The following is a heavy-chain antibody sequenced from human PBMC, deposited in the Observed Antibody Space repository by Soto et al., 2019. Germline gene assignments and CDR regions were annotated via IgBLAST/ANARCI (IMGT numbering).Heavy chain of an antibody. V-gene: IGHV4-31*03. CDR2: IGYSGAT. D-gene: IGHD2-15*01. CDR1: GGSITSGGSF. CDR3: ARGGASSKWFAP. J-gene: IGHJ5*02. Sequence: PSETLSLTCTVSGGSITSGGSFWSWIRQHPGKGPEWIAFIGYSGATSYNPSLASRVTISADTYKSQFSLNLRSVTAADTAVYYCARGGASSKWFAPWGRGTLVTVSS.